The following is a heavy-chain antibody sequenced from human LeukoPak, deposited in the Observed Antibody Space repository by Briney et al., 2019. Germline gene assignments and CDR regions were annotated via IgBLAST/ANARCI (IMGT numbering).Heavy chain of an antibody. CDR1: GGSIISYY. Sequence: PSETLSLTCTVSGGSIISYYWSWIRQPPGKGLEWIGYVYYSGTTNYNPSLKSRVTISVDTSKNQFSLKLSSVTAADTAVYYCARGALRDGSGLPDAFDIWGQGTVVTVSS. CDR2: VYYSGTT. V-gene: IGHV4-59*01. J-gene: IGHJ3*02. CDR3: ARGALRDGSGLPDAFDI. D-gene: IGHD3-22*01.